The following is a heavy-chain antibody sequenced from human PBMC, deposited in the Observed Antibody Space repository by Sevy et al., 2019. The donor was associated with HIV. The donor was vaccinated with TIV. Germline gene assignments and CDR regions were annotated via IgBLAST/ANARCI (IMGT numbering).Heavy chain of an antibody. V-gene: IGHV3-7*01. CDR2: IKQDGSVK. D-gene: IGHD6-13*01. Sequence: GGSLRLSCAASGFSLNSYWMSWVRQAPGKGLEWVENIKQDGSVKYYVDSVKGRFTISRDNARNLLYLQMNSLRAEDTALYYCVRAIAADGSFWGQGTLVTVSS. CDR1: GFSLNSYW. J-gene: IGHJ4*02. CDR3: VRAIAADGSF.